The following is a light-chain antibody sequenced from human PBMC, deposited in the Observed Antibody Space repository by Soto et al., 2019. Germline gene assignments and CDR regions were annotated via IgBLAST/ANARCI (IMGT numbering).Light chain of an antibody. J-gene: IGLJ3*02. CDR3: SSYTSSSTWV. CDR2: DVT. Sequence: QSALTQPASVSGSPGQSITISCTGTSSDVGGYNYVSWYQQHPGKVPKLMICDVTNRPPGVSNRFSGSKSGNTASLTISGLQTEDEDDYYCSSYTSSSTWVFGGGTKLTVL. V-gene: IGLV2-14*03. CDR1: SSDVGGYNY.